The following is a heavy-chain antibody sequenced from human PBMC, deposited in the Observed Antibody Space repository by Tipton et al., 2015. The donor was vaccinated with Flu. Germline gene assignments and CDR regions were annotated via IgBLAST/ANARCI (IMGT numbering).Heavy chain of an antibody. CDR3: ARLKVEQQVVRGWGWFDP. D-gene: IGHD6-13*01. CDR2: IYYSGST. Sequence: TLSLTCTVSGGSINSGSYYWAWIRQPPGKGLEWIGSIYYSGSTYYNPSLKSRVTMSVDTSKNQFSLKLRSVTAADTAVYNCARLKVEQQVVRGWGWFDPWGQGTLVTVSS. V-gene: IGHV4-39*01. CDR1: GGSINSGSYY. J-gene: IGHJ5*02.